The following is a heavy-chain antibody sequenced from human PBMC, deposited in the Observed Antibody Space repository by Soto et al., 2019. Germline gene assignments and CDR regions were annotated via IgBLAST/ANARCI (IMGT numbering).Heavy chain of an antibody. J-gene: IGHJ4*02. Sequence: QITLKESGPTLVKPTQTLTLTCTFSGFSLTTSAVAVGWIRQPPGKALEWLAIIYGSDDKFYSPSLKSRLSITKDASTKWVVLTMINMDPVDTATYYCARRYDPYYFDYWGQGTLVTVSS. CDR2: IYGSDDK. CDR1: GFSLTTSAVA. CDR3: ARRYDPYYFDY. D-gene: IGHD1-1*01. V-gene: IGHV2-5*01.